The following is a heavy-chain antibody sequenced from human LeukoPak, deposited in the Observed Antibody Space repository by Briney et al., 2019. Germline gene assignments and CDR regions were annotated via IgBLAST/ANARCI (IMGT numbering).Heavy chain of an antibody. CDR1: GFTFSIYA. J-gene: IGHJ4*02. Sequence: GGSLRLSCAASGFTFSIYAMSWVRQAPGKGLQWVSSITSRCEITWYVDSVKGRFTITRDNSENTLYLQMHSLRAEDTAVYYCARDRPNYYGSDGHYYRRDGDYWGRGTLVSVSS. D-gene: IGHD3-22*01. CDR3: ARDRPNYYGSDGHYYRRDGDY. V-gene: IGHV3-23*01. CDR2: ITSRCEIT.